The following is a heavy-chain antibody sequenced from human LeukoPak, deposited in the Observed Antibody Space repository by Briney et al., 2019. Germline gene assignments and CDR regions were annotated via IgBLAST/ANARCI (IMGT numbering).Heavy chain of an antibody. V-gene: IGHV3-30-3*01. J-gene: IGHJ4*02. CDR1: GFTFSSYA. CDR2: ISYDGSNK. Sequence: GGSLRLSCAASGFTFSSYAMHWVRQAPGKGLEWVAVISYDGSNKYYADSVKGRFTISRDNSKNTLYLQMNSLRAEDTAVYYCASSRGWYYFDYWGQGTLVTVSS. D-gene: IGHD6-19*01. CDR3: ASSRGWYYFDY.